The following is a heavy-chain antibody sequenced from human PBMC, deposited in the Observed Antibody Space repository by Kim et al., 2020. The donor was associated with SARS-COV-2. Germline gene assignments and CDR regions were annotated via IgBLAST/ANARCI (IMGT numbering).Heavy chain of an antibody. CDR3: ARLILSGDFWSGYYANNWFDP. CDR2: IYYSGST. D-gene: IGHD3-3*01. Sequence: SETLSLTCTVSGGSISSYYWSWIRQPPGKGLEWIGYIYYSGSTNYNPSLKSRVTISVDTSKNQFSLKLSSVTAADTAVYYCARLILSGDFWSGYYANNWFDPWGQGTLVTVSS. CDR1: GGSISSYY. V-gene: IGHV4-59*08. J-gene: IGHJ5*02.